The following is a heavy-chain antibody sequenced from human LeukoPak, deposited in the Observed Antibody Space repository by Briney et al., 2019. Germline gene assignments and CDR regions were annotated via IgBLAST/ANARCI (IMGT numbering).Heavy chain of an antibody. D-gene: IGHD4-17*01. CDR2: IYYSGST. V-gene: IGHV4-39*01. Sequence: SEALSLTCTVSGGSISSSSYYWGWIRQPPGKGLEWIGSIYYSGSTSYNPSLKSRVTISVETSKNQFSLKLSSVTAADTAFYYCARNHTHEGYGYYFDYWGQGTLVTVSS. CDR3: ARNHTHEGYGYYFDY. CDR1: GGSISSSSYY. J-gene: IGHJ4*02.